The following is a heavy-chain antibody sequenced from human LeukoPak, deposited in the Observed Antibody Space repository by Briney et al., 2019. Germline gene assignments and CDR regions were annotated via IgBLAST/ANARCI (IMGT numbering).Heavy chain of an antibody. Sequence: GGSLRLSCAASGFTFSSSAMHWVPQAPGKGLEYVSALSSNGGSTYYANSVKGRFTISRDNSKNTVFLQMGSLRTEDMAVYYCARGEPDCAGDCPYWYLDIWGRGTLVTVSS. CDR2: LSSNGGST. J-gene: IGHJ2*01. CDR3: ARGEPDCAGDCPYWYLDI. V-gene: IGHV3-64*01. D-gene: IGHD2-21*02. CDR1: GFTFSSSA.